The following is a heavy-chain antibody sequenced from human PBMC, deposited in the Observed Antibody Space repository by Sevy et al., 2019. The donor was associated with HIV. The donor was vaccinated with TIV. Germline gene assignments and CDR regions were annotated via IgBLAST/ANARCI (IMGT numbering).Heavy chain of an antibody. CDR2: IKSKTDGGTT. Sequence: GGSLRLSCAASGFTFSNAWMSWVRQAPGKGLEWVGRIKSKTDGGTTDYAAPVKGRFTTSTDESKNTLYLQMNSLKTEETAVYYCTTDTGISDYDFWSGRDDTFDNWGQGTMVTVSS. D-gene: IGHD3-3*01. V-gene: IGHV3-15*01. CDR3: TTDTGISDYDFWSGRDDTFDN. CDR1: GFTFSNAW. J-gene: IGHJ3*02.